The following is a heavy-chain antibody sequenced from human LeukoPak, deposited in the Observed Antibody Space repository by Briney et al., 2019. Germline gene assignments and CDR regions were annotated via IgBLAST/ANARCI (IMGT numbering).Heavy chain of an antibody. V-gene: IGHV3-11*01. D-gene: IGHD3-22*01. CDR2: ISSSGSTI. CDR3: ARVIFYDSSGYYDY. J-gene: IGHJ4*02. CDR1: GFTFSDYY. Sequence: GGSLRLSCAASGFTFSDYYMSWLRQAPEKGLEWVSYISSSGSTIYYADSVKGRFTISRDNAKNSLYLQMNSLRAEDTAVYYCARVIFYDSSGYYDYWGQGTLVTVSS.